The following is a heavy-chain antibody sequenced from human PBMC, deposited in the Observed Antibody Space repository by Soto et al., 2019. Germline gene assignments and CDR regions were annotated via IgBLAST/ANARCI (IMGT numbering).Heavy chain of an antibody. CDR1: GGTFSSFA. J-gene: IGHJ6*02. V-gene: IGHV1-69*13. CDR2: TIPILGTA. CDR3: ARGNALDI. Sequence: SVKVSCKASGGTFSSFAINWVRQAPGQGSEWMGGTIPILGTANYAQKFQGRVTIIADETTNTASLELTSLRSEDTAVYYCARGNALDIWGQGTTVTVSS.